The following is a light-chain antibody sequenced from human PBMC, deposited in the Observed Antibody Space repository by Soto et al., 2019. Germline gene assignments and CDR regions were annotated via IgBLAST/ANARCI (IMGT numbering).Light chain of an antibody. CDR2: GAS. Sequence: AIRMTQSPSSLSASTGDRVTITCRASQDISNYLAWYQQKPGKAPNLLIYGASTSQSGVPSRFSGSGSGTDFTLTISSLQSEDFATYYCQQYYSYPLYTFGQGTKVDIK. CDR3: QQYYSYPLYT. CDR1: QDISNY. V-gene: IGKV1-8*01. J-gene: IGKJ2*01.